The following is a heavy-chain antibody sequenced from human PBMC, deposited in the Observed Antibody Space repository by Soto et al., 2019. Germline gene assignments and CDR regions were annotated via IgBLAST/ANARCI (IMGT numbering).Heavy chain of an antibody. D-gene: IGHD3-3*01. V-gene: IGHV4-34*01. CDR2: INHSGST. CDR1: GGSFSGYY. CDR3: ARGPPYHYDFWSGSRPASLFYFDY. Sequence: QVQLQQWGAGLLKPSETLSLTCAVYGGSFSGYYWSWIRQPPGKGLEWIGEINHSGSTNYNPSLKSRVPFSADTSKNQFSLKLSSVTAADTAVFYCARGPPYHYDFWSGSRPASLFYFDYWGQGTLVTVSS. J-gene: IGHJ4*02.